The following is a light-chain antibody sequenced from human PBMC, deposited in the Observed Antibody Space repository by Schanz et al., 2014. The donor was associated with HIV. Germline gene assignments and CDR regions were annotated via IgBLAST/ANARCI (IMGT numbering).Light chain of an antibody. CDR2: DDT. J-gene: IGLJ3*02. Sequence: QSVLTQPASVSGAPGQSITLSCTGTSSDIGGYNVVSWYQQRPGKAPKLIIYDDTYRPSEDSDRFSGSKSGNTASLTISGLRDEDEADYYCGSITATGAWVFGGGTKLTVL. CDR3: GSITATGAWV. CDR1: SSDIGGYNV. V-gene: IGLV2-14*03.